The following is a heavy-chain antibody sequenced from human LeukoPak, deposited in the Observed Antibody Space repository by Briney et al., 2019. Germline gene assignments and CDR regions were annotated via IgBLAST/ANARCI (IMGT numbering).Heavy chain of an antibody. J-gene: IGHJ4*02. V-gene: IGHV3-23*01. CDR1: GFTFSSYA. CDR2: ISGSGGST. D-gene: IGHD2-21*02. Sequence: GGSLRLSCAASGFTFSSYAMSWVRQAPGKGLEWVSAISGSGGSTYYADSVKGRFTISRDNSKNTLYLQMNSLRAEDTAVYYCAKADIVVVTATRIDYWGQGTLVTVSS. CDR3: AKADIVVVTATRIDY.